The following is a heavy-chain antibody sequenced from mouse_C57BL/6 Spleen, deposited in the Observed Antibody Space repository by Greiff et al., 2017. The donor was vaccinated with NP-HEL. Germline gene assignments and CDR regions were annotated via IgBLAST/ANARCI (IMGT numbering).Heavy chain of an antibody. V-gene: IGHV10-3*01. CDR3: VRERPPNYYGSSPYAMDY. CDR2: IRSKSSNYAT. D-gene: IGHD1-1*01. CDR1: GFTFNTYA. J-gene: IGHJ4*01. Sequence: EVKLQESGGGLVQPKGSLKLSCAASGFTFNTYAMHWVRQAPGKGLEWVARIRSKSSNYATYYADSVKDRFTISRDDSQSMLYLQMNNLKTEDTAMYYCVRERPPNYYGSSPYAMDYWGQGTSVTVSS.